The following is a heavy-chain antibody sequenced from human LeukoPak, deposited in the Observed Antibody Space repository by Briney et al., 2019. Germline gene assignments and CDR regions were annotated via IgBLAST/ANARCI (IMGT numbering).Heavy chain of an antibody. CDR3: ARDDYGDYVIDY. D-gene: IGHD4-17*01. Sequence: GASVKVSCKASGYTFTGYYMHWVRQAPGQGLEWMGWINPNSGGTNYAQKFQGRVTMTRDTSISTAYMELSSLRSEDTAVYYCARDDYGDYVIDYWGQGTLVTVSS. V-gene: IGHV1-2*02. CDR2: INPNSGGT. CDR1: GYTFTGYY. J-gene: IGHJ4*02.